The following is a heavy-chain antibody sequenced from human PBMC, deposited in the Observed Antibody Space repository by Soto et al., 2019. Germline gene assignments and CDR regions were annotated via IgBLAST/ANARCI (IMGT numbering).Heavy chain of an antibody. CDR1: GFTFSSYA. D-gene: IGHD3-10*01. J-gene: IGHJ4*02. Sequence: EVQLLESGGGLVQPGGSLRLSCAASGFTFSSYAMSWVRQAPGKGLEWVSAISGSGGSTYYADSVKGRFTILRDDSKNTLYLQMNSLKTEDTAVYYCTTEAYFYGSGSSLFDYWGQGTLVTVSS. CDR2: ISGSGGST. CDR3: TTEAYFYGSGSSLFDY. V-gene: IGHV3-23*01.